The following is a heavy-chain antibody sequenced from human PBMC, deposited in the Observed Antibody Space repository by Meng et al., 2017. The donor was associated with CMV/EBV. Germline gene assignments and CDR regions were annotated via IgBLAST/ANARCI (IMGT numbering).Heavy chain of an antibody. CDR1: GFTLSDYY. D-gene: IGHD1-1*01. Sequence: GESLKISCAASGFTLSDYYMSWIRQAPGKGLEWVSYISSSGSTKNYADSVKGRFTISRDNAKKSLYLQMNSLRAGDTAVYYCARDSLEPTGVGFDFWGQGTLVTVSS. J-gene: IGHJ4*02. CDR2: ISSSGSTK. CDR3: ARDSLEPTGVGFDF. V-gene: IGHV3-11*01.